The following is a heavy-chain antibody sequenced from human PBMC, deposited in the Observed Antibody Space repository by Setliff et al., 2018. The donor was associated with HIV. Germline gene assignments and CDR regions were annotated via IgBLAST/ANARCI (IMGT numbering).Heavy chain of an antibody. V-gene: IGHV1-18*01. J-gene: IGHJ3*02. CDR3: ARDDVGYCSGGSCYHLFDTFDI. Sequence: ASVKVSCKASGYSFTNYGISWVRQAPGQGLEWMGWISSYNDNTNYALNLQGRVTMTTDTSTSTAYMERRSLRSDDTAGYYCARDDVGYCSGGSCYHLFDTFDIWGQGTVVTVS. CDR1: GYSFTNYG. D-gene: IGHD2-15*01. CDR2: ISSYNDNT.